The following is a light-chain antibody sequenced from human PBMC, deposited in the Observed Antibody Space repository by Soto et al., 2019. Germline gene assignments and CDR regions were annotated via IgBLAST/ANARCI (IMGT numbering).Light chain of an antibody. Sequence: EIVMTQSPATLSVSPGERATLSCRASQSVGNNLAWYQQKPGQAPGLLIYEASTRATGIPARFSGSGSGTDFTLTISSLEPEDFAVYYCQQHANWPLTFGGGTKVEIK. CDR3: QQHANWPLT. CDR2: EAS. CDR1: QSVGNN. V-gene: IGKV3-11*01. J-gene: IGKJ4*01.